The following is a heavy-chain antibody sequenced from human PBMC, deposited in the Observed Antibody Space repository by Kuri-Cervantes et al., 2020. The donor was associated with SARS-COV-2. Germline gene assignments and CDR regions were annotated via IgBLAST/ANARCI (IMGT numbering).Heavy chain of an antibody. V-gene: IGHV4-4*07. Sequence: GSLRLSCTVSGGSISSYYWSWIRQPAGKGLEWIGRIYTSGSTNYNPSLKSRVTMSVDTSKNQFSLELSSVTAADTAVYYCARARIAAAGYNWFDPWGQGALVTVSS. CDR2: IYTSGST. J-gene: IGHJ5*02. D-gene: IGHD6-13*01. CDR1: GGSISSYY. CDR3: ARARIAAAGYNWFDP.